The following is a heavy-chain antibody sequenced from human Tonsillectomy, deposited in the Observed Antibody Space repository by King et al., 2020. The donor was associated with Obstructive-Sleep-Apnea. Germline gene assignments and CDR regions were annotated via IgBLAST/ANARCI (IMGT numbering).Heavy chain of an antibody. CDR2: ISGSGDHT. V-gene: IGHV3-23*04. CDR3: AKGPRVGATTGHAFDI. Sequence: VQLVESGGGLGQPVGSLRLSCAASGFTFSSYAMTWVLQAPGKGLEWVSSISGSGDHTYSADSVKGRFTCSRDNSKNTLYLQMNNLRAEDTAIYFCAKGPRVGATTGHAFDIWGQGTKVSVST. D-gene: IGHD1-26*01. J-gene: IGHJ3*02. CDR1: GFTFSSYA.